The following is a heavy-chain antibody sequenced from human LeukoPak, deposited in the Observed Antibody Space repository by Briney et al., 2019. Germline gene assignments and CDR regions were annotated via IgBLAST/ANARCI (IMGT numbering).Heavy chain of an antibody. CDR2: IIPIFGTA. D-gene: IGHD3-22*01. Sequence: SVKVSCKASGGTFSSYAISWVRQAPGQGLEWMGGIIPIFGTANYAQKFQGRVTVTTDESTSTAYMELSSLRSEDTAVYYCARVYYDSSGYYSGGVDYWGQGTLVTVSS. J-gene: IGHJ4*02. CDR3: ARVYYDSSGYYSGGVDY. CDR1: GGTFSSYA. V-gene: IGHV1-69*05.